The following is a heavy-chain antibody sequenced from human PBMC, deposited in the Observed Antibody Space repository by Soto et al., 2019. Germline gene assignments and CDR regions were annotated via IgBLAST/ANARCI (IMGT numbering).Heavy chain of an antibody. D-gene: IGHD3-22*01. CDR2: IYHRGGT. CDR1: GDSISSGGFS. V-gene: IGHV4-30-2*01. Sequence: PSETLSLTCGVSGDSISSGGFSWSWIRQPPGKGLEWIGYIYHRGGTNYNPSLKSRVTISVDTSKNQFYLKLNSVTAADTAVYYCARGLEVVITTGSYYYGMDVWGQGTTVT. CDR3: ARGLEVVITTGSYYYGMDV. J-gene: IGHJ6*02.